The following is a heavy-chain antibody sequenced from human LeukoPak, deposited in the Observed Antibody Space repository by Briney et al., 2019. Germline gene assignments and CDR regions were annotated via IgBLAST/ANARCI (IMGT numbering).Heavy chain of an antibody. CDR3: ARSGWDFWSGYYDY. Sequence: SETLSLTCTVSGGSISSSSYYWGWIRQPPGKGLEWIGSIYYSRSTYYNPSLKSRVTISVDTSKTQFSLKLSSVTAADTAVYYCARSGWDFWSGYYDYWGQGTLVTVSS. V-gene: IGHV4-39*01. CDR2: IYYSRST. D-gene: IGHD3-3*01. CDR1: GGSISSSSYY. J-gene: IGHJ4*02.